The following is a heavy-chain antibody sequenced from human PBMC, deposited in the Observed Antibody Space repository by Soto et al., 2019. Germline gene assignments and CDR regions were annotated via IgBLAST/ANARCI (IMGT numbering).Heavy chain of an antibody. CDR2: IMGTGGVT. D-gene: IGHD3-22*01. J-gene: IGHJ5*02. Sequence: PGGSLRLSCAGSGFIFSSYAMPWVRQAPGKGLEWVSTIMGTGGVTFYADSVKGRFTISRDNSKNTLYLQMSGLRAVRAAMYYCAKDRFTMPWDNIYCDTPDGFDAWGPGTMVTVSS. CDR3: AKDRFTMPWDNIYCDTPDGFDA. V-gene: IGHV3-23*01. CDR1: GFIFSSYA.